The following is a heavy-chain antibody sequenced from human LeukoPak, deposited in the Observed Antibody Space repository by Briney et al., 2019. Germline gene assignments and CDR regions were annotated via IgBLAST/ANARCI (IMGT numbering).Heavy chain of an antibody. CDR1: GGSVSRISYY. CDR2: ISQNGSN. V-gene: IGHV4-61*01. Sequence: KPSETLSLTCTVSGGSVSRISYYWTWIRQSPGKGLEWIGHISQNGSNNYFPSLETRLAISLDTSKNQFSLKLSSVTAADTAVYSCAKVSNGWPYFFDSWGQGVQVTVSS. J-gene: IGHJ4*02. CDR3: AKVSNGWPYFFDS. D-gene: IGHD6-19*01.